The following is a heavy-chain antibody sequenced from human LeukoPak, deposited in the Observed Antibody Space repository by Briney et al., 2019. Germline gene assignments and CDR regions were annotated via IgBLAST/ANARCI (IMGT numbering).Heavy chain of an antibody. J-gene: IGHJ5*02. CDR3: ARGVCSGGSCRNWFDP. D-gene: IGHD2-15*01. CDR2: IYYSGST. V-gene: IGHV4-61*08. Sequence: SQTLSLTCTVSGGSISSGDYCWSWIRQPPGKGLEWIGYIYYSGSTNYNPSLKSRVTISVDTSKNRFSLKLSSVTAADTAVYYCARGVCSGGSCRNWFDPWGQGTLVTVSS. CDR1: GGSISSGDYC.